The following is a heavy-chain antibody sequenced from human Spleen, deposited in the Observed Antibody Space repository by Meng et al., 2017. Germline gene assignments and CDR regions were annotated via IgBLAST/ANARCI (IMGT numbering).Heavy chain of an antibody. CDR1: VGSSGVSC. Sequence: LHLLSGGSFAPLCARALAVASNVGSSGVSCRSCIGQPPGKGLGWIGESNHSGSNNYNPSLKSRVTIAIDTSQNNHSLKLSSVTAADSAVYYCARGPTTMAHDFDYWGQGTLVTVSS. CDR3: ARGPTTMAHDFDY. V-gene: IGHV4-34*01. CDR2: SNHSGSN. J-gene: IGHJ4*02. D-gene: IGHD4-11*01.